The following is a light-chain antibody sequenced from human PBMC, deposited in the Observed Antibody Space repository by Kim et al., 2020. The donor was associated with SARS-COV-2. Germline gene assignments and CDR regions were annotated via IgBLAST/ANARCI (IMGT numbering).Light chain of an antibody. CDR2: WAS. J-gene: IGKJ5*01. CDR3: QQYYSTPIT. V-gene: IGKV4-1*01. Sequence: ATINCKSSQSVLYSSNNKNYLAWYQQKPGQPPKLLIYWASTRESGVPVRFSGSGYGTDFTLTISSLQTEDVAVYYCQQYYSTPITFGQGTRLEIK. CDR1: QSVLYSSNNKNY.